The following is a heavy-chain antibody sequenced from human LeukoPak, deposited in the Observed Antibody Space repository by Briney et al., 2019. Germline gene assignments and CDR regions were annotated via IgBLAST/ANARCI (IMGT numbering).Heavy chain of an antibody. V-gene: IGHV3-30-3*01. CDR3: ARDHHGDYNY. D-gene: IGHD4-17*01. Sequence: GRSLRLSCAASGFTFSSYAMHWVRQAPCKGLEWVAVISYDGSNKYYADSVKGRFTISRDNSKNTLYLQMNSLRAEDTAVYYCARDHHGDYNYWGQGTLVTVSS. CDR2: ISYDGSNK. J-gene: IGHJ4*02. CDR1: GFTFSSYA.